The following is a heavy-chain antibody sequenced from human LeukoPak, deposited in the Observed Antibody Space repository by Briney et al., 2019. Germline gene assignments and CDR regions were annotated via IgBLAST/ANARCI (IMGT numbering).Heavy chain of an antibody. CDR2: ISGSGGST. J-gene: IGHJ4*02. CDR1: GFTFSSYA. D-gene: IGHD3-22*01. V-gene: IGHV3-23*01. Sequence: SGGSLRLSCAASGFTFSSYAMSWVRQAPGKGLEWVSAISGSGGSTYYADSVKGRFTISRDDSKNTAYLQMNSLKTEDTAVYYCVYDSSGYYVSFDYWGQGTLVTVSS. CDR3: VYDSSGYYVSFDY.